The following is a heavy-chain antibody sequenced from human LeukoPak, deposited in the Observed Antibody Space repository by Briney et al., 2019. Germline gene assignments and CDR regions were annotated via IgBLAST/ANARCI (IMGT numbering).Heavy chain of an antibody. J-gene: IGHJ4*02. D-gene: IGHD5-18*01. CDR3: AKDTVDTAMDTYYFDY. V-gene: IGHV3-30*18. CDR1: GFTFSSYG. Sequence: PGGSLRLSCAASGFTFSSYGMHWVRQAPGKGLEWVAVISYDGSNKYYADSVKGRFTISRDNSKNTLYLQMNSLRAEDTAVYYCAKDTVDTAMDTYYFDYWGQGTLVTVSS. CDR2: ISYDGSNK.